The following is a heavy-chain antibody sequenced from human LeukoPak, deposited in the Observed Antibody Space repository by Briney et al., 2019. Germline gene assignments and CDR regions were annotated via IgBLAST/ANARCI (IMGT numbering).Heavy chain of an antibody. V-gene: IGHV4-30-4*08. CDR2: IYYSGST. CDR3: ARWGAAGFFLEWNSWFDP. Sequence: SQTLSLTCTVSGGSISSGDYYWSWIRQPPGKGLEWIGYIYYSGSTYYNPSLKSRVTISVDTSKNQFSLKLSSVTAADTAVYYCARWGAAGFFLEWNSWFDPWGQGTLVTVSS. D-gene: IGHD3-3*01. CDR1: GGSISSGDYY. J-gene: IGHJ5*02.